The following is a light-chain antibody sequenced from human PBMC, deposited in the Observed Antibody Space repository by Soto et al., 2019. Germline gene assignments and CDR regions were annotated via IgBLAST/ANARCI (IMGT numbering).Light chain of an antibody. CDR1: SSDVGGYNY. Sequence: QSALTQPASVSGSPGQSMTISCTGTSSDVGGYNYVSWYQQHPGKAPKLMIYDVSNRPSGVSNRFSGSKSGNTASLTISGLQAEDEADYYCSAYTSSTTLKVFGGGTKLT. V-gene: IGLV2-14*03. J-gene: IGLJ2*01. CDR2: DVS. CDR3: SAYTSSTTLKV.